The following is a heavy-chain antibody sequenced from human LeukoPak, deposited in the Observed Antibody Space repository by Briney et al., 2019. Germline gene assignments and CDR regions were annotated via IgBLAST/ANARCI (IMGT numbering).Heavy chain of an antibody. CDR3: AKIEGKYQLANIPDS. J-gene: IGHJ4*02. CDR1: GFTFSYYG. CDR2: IRYDGSNE. Sequence: PGGSLRLSCVASGFTFSYYGMHWVRRAPCKGLEWVAFIRYDGSNEYYAESVKGRFTISRDNSKNTLYLQMNSLRVEDTAAYYCAKIEGKYQLANIPDSWGQGTLVTVSS. V-gene: IGHV3-30*02. D-gene: IGHD2-2*01.